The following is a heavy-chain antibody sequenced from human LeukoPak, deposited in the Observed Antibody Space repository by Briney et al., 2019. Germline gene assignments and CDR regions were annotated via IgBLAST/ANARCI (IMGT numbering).Heavy chain of an antibody. CDR2: IYPGDSHT. J-gene: IGHJ6*04. CDR1: GYIFTNYW. CDR3: AGGPTVYGMDL. D-gene: IGHD2-15*01. Sequence: GESLKIPCKDSGYIFTNYWIGWVRQMPRKGLEGMGIIYPGDSHTRYSPSFQGQVTISADKSIGTAYLQWSSLKASDTAIYYCAGGPTVYGMDLWGEGTTVSVSS. V-gene: IGHV5-51*01.